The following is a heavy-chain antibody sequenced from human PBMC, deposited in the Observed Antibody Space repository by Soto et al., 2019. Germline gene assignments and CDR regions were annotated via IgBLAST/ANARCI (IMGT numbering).Heavy chain of an antibody. CDR3: ARGDYGDYVYVY. CDR1: GGSVSSGSYY. D-gene: IGHD4-17*01. Sequence: SETLSLTCTVSGGSVSSGSYYWSWIRQPPGKGLEWIGYIYYSGSTNYNPSLKSRVTISVDTSKNQFSLKLSSVTAADTAVYYCARGDYGDYVYVYWGQGTLVTVSS. V-gene: IGHV4-61*01. J-gene: IGHJ4*02. CDR2: IYYSGST.